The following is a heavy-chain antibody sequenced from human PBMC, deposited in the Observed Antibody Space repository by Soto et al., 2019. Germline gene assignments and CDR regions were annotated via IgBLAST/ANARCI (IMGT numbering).Heavy chain of an antibody. V-gene: IGHV3-23*01. Sequence: PGGSLRLSCEVSGFTFSSYAMSWVRQAPGKGLEWASAISGSGGSTYYADSVKGRFTISRDNSKNTLYLQMNSLRAEDTAVYYCAKTVGAPVAGDYWGKGTLVTVSS. CDR3: AKTVGAPVAGDY. D-gene: IGHD6-19*01. CDR2: ISGSGGST. J-gene: IGHJ4*02. CDR1: GFTFSSYA.